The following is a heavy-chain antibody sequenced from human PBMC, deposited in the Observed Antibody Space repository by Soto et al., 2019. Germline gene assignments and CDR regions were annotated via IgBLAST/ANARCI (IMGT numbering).Heavy chain of an antibody. J-gene: IGHJ4*02. Sequence: QVQLVESGGGVVQPGRSLRLSCAASGFTFSSYGMHWVRQAPGKGLEWVAVISYDGSNKYYADSVKGRFTISRDNSKYTLYLPMNSLRAEDTAVYYCAKGFSGYDATFDYWGQGTLVTVSS. V-gene: IGHV3-30*18. CDR2: ISYDGSNK. D-gene: IGHD5-12*01. CDR1: GFTFSSYG. CDR3: AKGFSGYDATFDY.